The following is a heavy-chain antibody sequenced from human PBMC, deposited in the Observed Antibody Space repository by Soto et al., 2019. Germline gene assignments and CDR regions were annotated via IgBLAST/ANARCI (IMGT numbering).Heavy chain of an antibody. D-gene: IGHD6-19*01. V-gene: IGHV4-39*01. CDR1: GDPITSRTYS. J-gene: IGHJ4*01. CDR2: IYYHGNT. Sequence: SETLSLTCSVSGDPITSRTYSWGWIRQPPGKTLEWIGTIYYHGNTYSNPSLKSRVTISVDTSNNQLSLKLRSVTAADTAVYYCARHDGFSSGWIFDYWGHGTLVTVS. CDR3: ARHDGFSSGWIFDY.